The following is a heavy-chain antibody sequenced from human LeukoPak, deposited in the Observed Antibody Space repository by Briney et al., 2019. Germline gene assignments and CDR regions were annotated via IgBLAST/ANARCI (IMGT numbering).Heavy chain of an antibody. Sequence: PGGSLRLSCAASGFAFDDYAMHWVRQAPGKGLEWVSGISWNSGSIGYADSVKGRFTISRDNAKNSLYLQMNSLRAEDTALYYCAKGWYYGSENYAFDYWGQGTLVTVSS. CDR3: AKGWYYGSENYAFDY. CDR2: ISWNSGSI. CDR1: GFAFDDYA. D-gene: IGHD3-10*01. J-gene: IGHJ4*02. V-gene: IGHV3-9*01.